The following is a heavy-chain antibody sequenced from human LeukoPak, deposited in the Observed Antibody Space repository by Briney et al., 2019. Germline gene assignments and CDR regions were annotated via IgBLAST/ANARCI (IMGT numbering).Heavy chain of an antibody. D-gene: IGHD6-19*01. CDR3: ATTPTQWLVPPSYYYGMDV. J-gene: IGHJ6*02. CDR2: INPNSGGT. V-gene: IGHV1-2*02. Sequence: GASVKVSCKASGYTFTGYYMHWVRLAPGQGLEWMGWINPNSGGTNYAQKFQGRVTTTRDTSISTAYMELSRLSSDDPAVYYCATTPTQWLVPPSYYYGMDVWGQGTTVTVSS. CDR1: GYTFTGYY.